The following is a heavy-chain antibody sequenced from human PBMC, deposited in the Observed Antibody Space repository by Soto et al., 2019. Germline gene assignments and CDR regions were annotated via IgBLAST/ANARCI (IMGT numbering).Heavy chain of an antibody. D-gene: IGHD1-26*01. J-gene: IGHJ5*02. CDR3: ARDRSLGANWFDP. V-gene: IGHV1-2*02. Sequence: GASLKVSCKASGYTFTGHYMHWVRQAPGQGLEWMGWVNPNTGDTNFAQKFQGRVTMTRDTSVRTAYMDLSRLRSDDTAVYYCARDRSLGANWFDPWGQGTLVTVSS. CDR1: GYTFTGHY. CDR2: VNPNTGDT.